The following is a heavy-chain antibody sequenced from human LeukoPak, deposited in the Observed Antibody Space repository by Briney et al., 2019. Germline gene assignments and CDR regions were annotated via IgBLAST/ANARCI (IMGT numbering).Heavy chain of an antibody. CDR1: GFTFSSHS. CDR2: ISSSSSYI. V-gene: IGHV3-21*01. Sequence: GGSLRLSCAASGFTFSSHSMNWVRQAPGKGLEWVSSISSSSSYIYYADSVKGRFTISRDNAKNSLYLQMNSLRAEDTAVYYCARLRLDDAFDIWGQGTMVTVSS. J-gene: IGHJ3*02. D-gene: IGHD3-16*01. CDR3: ARLRLDDAFDI.